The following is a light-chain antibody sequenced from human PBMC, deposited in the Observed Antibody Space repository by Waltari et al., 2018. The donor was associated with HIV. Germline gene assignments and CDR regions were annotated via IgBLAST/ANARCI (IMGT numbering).Light chain of an antibody. CDR1: TATTIARGD. CDR3: AAWDDSLSGYV. J-gene: IGLJ1*01. Sequence: QPGLSHTPSASETPGARITRPSSARTATTIARGDVRRFRHVPGPAPKLHMYQTDQRPSWVTDRFSGSKSGTSASLVISGLRSEDEAHYYCAAWDDSLSGYVFGTGTKVIVL. V-gene: IGLV1-47*01. CDR2: QTD.